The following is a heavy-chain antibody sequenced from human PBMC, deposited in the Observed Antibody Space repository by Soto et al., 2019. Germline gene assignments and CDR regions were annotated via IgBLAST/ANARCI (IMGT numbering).Heavy chain of an antibody. J-gene: IGHJ1*01. CDR2: ISGSGGST. CDR3: AKDFLSRPHRIAARQAEYFQH. D-gene: IGHD6-6*01. V-gene: IGHV3-23*01. CDR1: GFTFSSYA. Sequence: EVQLLESGGGLVQPGGSLRLSCAASGFTFSSYAMSWVRQAPGKGLEWVSAISGSGGSTYYADSVKGRFTISRDNSKNTLYLQMNSLRAEDTAVYYCAKDFLSRPHRIAARQAEYFQHWGQGTLVTVSS.